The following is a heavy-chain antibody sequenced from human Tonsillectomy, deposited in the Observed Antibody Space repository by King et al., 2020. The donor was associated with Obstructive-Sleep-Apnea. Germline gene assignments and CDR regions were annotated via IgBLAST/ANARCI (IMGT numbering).Heavy chain of an antibody. V-gene: IGHV3-30*18. CDR1: GFSFSTRD. CDR3: AKGEWRSRSIDY. Sequence: HVQLVESGGGVVQPGTSLRLSCAASGFSFSTRDIHWVRQAPGKGLEWVALISWNERDKYYADSVKGRFTISRDNSKNTLYLEMNGLRAEDTAAYYCAKGEWRSRSIDYWGQGTLVTVSS. D-gene: IGHD3-3*01. J-gene: IGHJ4*02. CDR2: ISWNERDK.